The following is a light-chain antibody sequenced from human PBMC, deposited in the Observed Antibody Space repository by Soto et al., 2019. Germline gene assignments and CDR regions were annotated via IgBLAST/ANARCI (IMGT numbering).Light chain of an antibody. Sequence: EIVLTQSPGTLSLSPGERATLSCRASQNVSSSYLAWYQQKPGQAPRLLISGASSRATGIPDRFSGSGSGTDFTLTNSRLEPEDFAVDYCQQYGSSPPNTFGGGTRLEIK. J-gene: IGKJ5*01. CDR1: QNVSSSY. CDR3: QQYGSSPPNT. CDR2: GAS. V-gene: IGKV3-20*01.